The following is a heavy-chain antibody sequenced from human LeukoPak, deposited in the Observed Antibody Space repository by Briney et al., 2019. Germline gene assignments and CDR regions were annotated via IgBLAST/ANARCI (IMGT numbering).Heavy chain of an antibody. CDR2: IKQDGSEK. D-gene: IGHD6-13*01. CDR1: GFTFSSYA. Sequence: GGSLRLSCAASGFTFSSYAMSWVCQAPGKGLEWVANIKQDGSEKYYVDSVKGRFTISRDNAKNSLYLQMNSLRAEDTAVYYCARGRIAAAGNTPFDPWGQGTLVTVSS. CDR3: ARGRIAAAGNTPFDP. J-gene: IGHJ5*02. V-gene: IGHV3-7*03.